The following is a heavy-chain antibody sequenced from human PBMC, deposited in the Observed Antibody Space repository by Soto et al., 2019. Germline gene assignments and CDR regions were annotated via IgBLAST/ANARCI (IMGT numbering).Heavy chain of an antibody. D-gene: IGHD1-26*01. CDR1: GDSISSYG. CDR2: INPYNGNT. J-gene: IGHJ4*01. Sequence: ASVKLSCKACGDSISSYGVSCVRQAPGQGLEWIGWINPYNGNTLNAQNLQGRVTLTTDTSTSTAYMELRSLRSDDTAIYYCARDPGAATFDYWGQGTLVTVSS. V-gene: IGHV1-18*04. CDR3: ARDPGAATFDY.